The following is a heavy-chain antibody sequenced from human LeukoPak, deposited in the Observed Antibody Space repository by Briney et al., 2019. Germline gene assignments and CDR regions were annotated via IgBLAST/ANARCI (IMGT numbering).Heavy chain of an antibody. CDR1: GFTFSSYS. V-gene: IGHV3-21*01. D-gene: IGHD3-22*01. CDR2: ISSSSSYI. CDR3: ASNPKYYYDSSDYYRPGDY. J-gene: IGHJ4*02. Sequence: GGSLRLSCAASGFTFSSYSMNWVRQAPGKGLEWVSSISSSSSYIYYADSVKGRFTISRDNAKNSLYLQMNSLRAEDTAVYYCASNPKYYYDSSDYYRPGDYWGQGTLVTVSS.